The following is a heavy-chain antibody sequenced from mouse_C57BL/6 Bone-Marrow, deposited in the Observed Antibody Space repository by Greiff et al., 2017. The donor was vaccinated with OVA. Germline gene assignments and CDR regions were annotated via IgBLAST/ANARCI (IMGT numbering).Heavy chain of an antibody. CDR1: GFNIKDDY. J-gene: IGHJ3*01. Sequence: EVQLQQSGAELVRPGASVKLSCTASGFNIKDDYMHWVKQRPEQGLEWIGWIDPENGDTEYASKFQGKATITADTSSNTAYLQLSSLTSEDTAVYYCTKWGYYGYPWFAYWGQGTLVTVSA. V-gene: IGHV14-4*01. CDR2: IDPENGDT. CDR3: TKWGYYGYPWFAY. D-gene: IGHD2-2*01.